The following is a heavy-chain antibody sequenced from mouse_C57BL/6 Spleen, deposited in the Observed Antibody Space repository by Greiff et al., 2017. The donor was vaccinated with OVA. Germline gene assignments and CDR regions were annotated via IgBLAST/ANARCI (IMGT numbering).Heavy chain of an antibody. CDR3: ARLYYGSQYYFDY. CDR1: GYAFSSYW. Sequence: VQLVESGAELVKPGASVKISCKASGYAFSSYWMNWVKQRPGKGLEWIGQIYPGDGDTNYNGKFKGKATLTADKSSSTAYMQLSSLTSEDSAVYFCARLYYGSQYYFDYWGQGTTRTVSS. CDR2: IYPGDGDT. D-gene: IGHD1-1*01. V-gene: IGHV1-80*01. J-gene: IGHJ2*01.